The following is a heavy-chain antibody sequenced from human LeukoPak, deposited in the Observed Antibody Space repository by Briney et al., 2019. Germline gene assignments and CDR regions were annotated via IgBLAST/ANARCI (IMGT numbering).Heavy chain of an antibody. CDR2: ISSSSSTI. J-gene: IGHJ4*02. D-gene: IGHD2-15*01. CDR1: GFTVSSNY. CDR3: ARDHLGFGGHDY. Sequence: PGGSLRLSCVASGFTVSSNYINWVRQAPGKGLEWVSYISSSSSTIYYADSVKGRFTISRDNAKNSLYLQMNSLRAEDTAVYYCARDHLGFGGHDYWGQGTLVTVSS. V-gene: IGHV3-48*04.